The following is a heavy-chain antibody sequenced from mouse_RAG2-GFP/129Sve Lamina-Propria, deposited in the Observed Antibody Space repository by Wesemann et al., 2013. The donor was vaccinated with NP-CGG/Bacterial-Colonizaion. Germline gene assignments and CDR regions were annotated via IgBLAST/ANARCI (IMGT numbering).Heavy chain of an antibody. V-gene: IGHV1-76*01. Sequence: GAELVRPGASVKLSCKASGYTFTDYYINWVKQRPGQGLEWIARIYPGSGNTYYNEKFKGKATLTAEKSSSTAYMQLSSLTSEDSAVYFCARLTGYYFDYWGQGTTLTVSS. D-gene: IGHD4-1*01. CDR1: GYTFTDYY. J-gene: IGHJ2*01. CDR2: IYPGSGNT. CDR3: ARLTGYYFDY.